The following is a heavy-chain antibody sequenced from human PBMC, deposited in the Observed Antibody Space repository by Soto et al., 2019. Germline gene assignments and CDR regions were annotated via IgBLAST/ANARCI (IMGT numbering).Heavy chain of an antibody. J-gene: IGHJ4*02. CDR1: GSTVSSDY. V-gene: IGHV3-53*01. CDR2: IYSDGRT. CDR3: TGELWSGAWNNYFDY. Sequence: EVQLVESGGGLIQPGGSLRLSCAASGSTVSSDYMSWVRQAPGKGLEWVSVIYSDGRTYYADSVKGRFTLSRPNFENTLYLQMNNLRAEDTAVYYCTGELWSGAWNNYFDYWGQGTLVTVSP. D-gene: IGHD3-3*01.